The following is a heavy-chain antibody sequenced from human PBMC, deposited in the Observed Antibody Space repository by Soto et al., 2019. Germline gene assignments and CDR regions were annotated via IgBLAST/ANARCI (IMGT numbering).Heavy chain of an antibody. CDR3: ARIQLGYAAFDI. Sequence: EVQLVESGGGLVKPGGSLRLSCAASGFTFSSYSMNWVRQAPGKGLEWVSSISSSSSYIYYADSVKGRFTISRDKAKNSLYLQMNSLRAEDTAVYYCARIQLGYAAFDIWGQGTMVTVSS. J-gene: IGHJ3*02. CDR1: GFTFSSYS. CDR2: ISSSSSYI. V-gene: IGHV3-21*01. D-gene: IGHD6-6*01.